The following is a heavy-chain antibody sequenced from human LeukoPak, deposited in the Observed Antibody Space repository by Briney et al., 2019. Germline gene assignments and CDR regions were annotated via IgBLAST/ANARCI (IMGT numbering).Heavy chain of an antibody. CDR1: GASISSDY. CDR2: VYHSGST. V-gene: IGHV4-59*01. CDR3: ARAGNYYYSSGYYSHFDY. Sequence: SETLSLTCTVSGASISSDYWNWIRQPPGKGLEWIGHVYHSGSTNYNPSLKSRVTISVDTSKNQFSLKLSSVTAADTAVYYCARAGNYYYSSGYYSHFDYWGQGTLVTISS. J-gene: IGHJ4*02. D-gene: IGHD3-22*01.